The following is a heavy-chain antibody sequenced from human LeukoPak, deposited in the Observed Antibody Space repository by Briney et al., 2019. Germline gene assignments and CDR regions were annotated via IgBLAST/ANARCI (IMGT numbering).Heavy chain of an antibody. D-gene: IGHD3-16*01. CDR2: INHHSGDT. CDR3: AREEGGFDDFDI. Sequence: ASVKVSCKASGYTFTGYYVYWVRQAPGQGLGWMGWINHHSGDTGYAQNFQGRVTMTRDTSISTVYMELSRLRSDDTAVYYCAREEGGFDDFDIWGQGTMVTVAS. J-gene: IGHJ3*02. V-gene: IGHV1-2*02. CDR1: GYTFTGYY.